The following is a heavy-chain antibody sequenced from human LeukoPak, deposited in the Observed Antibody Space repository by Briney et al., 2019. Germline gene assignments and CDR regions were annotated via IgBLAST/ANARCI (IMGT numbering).Heavy chain of an antibody. V-gene: IGHV1-58*01. CDR1: GFTFTSSA. CDR2: IVVGSGNT. D-gene: IGHD2-15*01. J-gene: IGHJ4*02. Sequence: SVKVSCKASGFTFTSSAVQWVRQARGQRLEWIGWIVVGSGNTNYAQKFQERVTIARDMSTSTAYVELRSLRSDDTAVYYCARVCCSGGSSYYFDYWGQGTLVTVSS. CDR3: ARVCCSGGSSYYFDY.